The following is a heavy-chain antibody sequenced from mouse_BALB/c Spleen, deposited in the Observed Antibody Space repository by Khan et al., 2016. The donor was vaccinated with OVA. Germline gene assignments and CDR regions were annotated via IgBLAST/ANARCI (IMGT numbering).Heavy chain of an antibody. CDR3: LRRGGGNRFAY. CDR1: GYTFTDFT. CDR2: ISTYYGHA. J-gene: IGHJ3*01. Sequence: VQLQESGAEVVRPGVSVKVSCKGSGYTFTDFTLHWVKQSHAMSLEWIGVISTYYGHATYNQKFKDKATMTVDKSSSTAYMELARLTSEDSAIYYWLRRGGGNRFAYWGQGTLVTVSA. V-gene: IGHV1S137*01.